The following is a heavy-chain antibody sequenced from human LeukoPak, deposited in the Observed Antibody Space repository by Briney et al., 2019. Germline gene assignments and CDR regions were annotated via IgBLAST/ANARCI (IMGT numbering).Heavy chain of an antibody. J-gene: IGHJ5*02. CDR3: AREAYSSGWYDWFDP. Sequence: GGSLRLSCAASGFTFSSYAMSWVRQAPGKGLEWVSSISNSGGRTFYTDSVKGRFTISRDNSKITLYLQMNSLRAEDTAVYYCAREAYSSGWYDWFDPWGQGTLVTVSS. V-gene: IGHV3-23*01. CDR2: ISNSGGRT. D-gene: IGHD6-19*01. CDR1: GFTFSSYA.